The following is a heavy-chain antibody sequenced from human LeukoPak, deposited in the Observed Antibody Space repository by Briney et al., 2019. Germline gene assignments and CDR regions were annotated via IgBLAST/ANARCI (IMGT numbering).Heavy chain of an antibody. D-gene: IGHD5-24*01. V-gene: IGHV4-39*07. CDR1: GASISNDDYC. Sequence: SETLSLTCTVSGASISNDDYCWAWVRQPPGKRLEWIGTIYNSANTYYNPPLKSRVTLSLDASKNQISLTLSSVTAADTAVYYCARDHIDGFNPNNWFAPWGRGTLVTVSS. CDR3: ARDHIDGFNPNNWFAP. CDR2: IYNSANT. J-gene: IGHJ5*02.